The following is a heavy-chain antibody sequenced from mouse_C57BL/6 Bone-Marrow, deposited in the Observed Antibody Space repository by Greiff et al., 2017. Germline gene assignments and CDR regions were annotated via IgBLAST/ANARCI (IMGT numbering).Heavy chain of an antibody. CDR1: GISITTGNYR. V-gene: IGHV3-5*01. CDR3: ARSPSYYGSSLWSFDV. J-gene: IGHJ1*03. D-gene: IGHD1-1*01. Sequence: EVKVVESGPGLVKPSQTVFLTCTVTGISITTGNYRWSWIRQFPGNKLEWIGYIYYSGTITYNPSLTSRTTITRDTPKNQFFLEMNSLTAEDTATYYCARSPSYYGSSLWSFDVWGTGTTVTVSS. CDR2: IYYSGTI.